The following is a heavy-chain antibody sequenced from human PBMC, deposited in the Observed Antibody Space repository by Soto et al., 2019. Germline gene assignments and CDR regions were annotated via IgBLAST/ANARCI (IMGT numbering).Heavy chain of an antibody. CDR1: GFTFSSYG. CDR3: AKDLYAYGLYYYGMDV. J-gene: IGHJ6*02. D-gene: IGHD3-10*01. CDR2: ISYDGSNK. Sequence: QVQLVESGGGVVQPGRSLRLSCAASGFTFSSYGMHWVRQAPGKGLEWVAVISYDGSNKYYADSVKGRFTISRDNSKNTLYLQMNSLRAEDTAVYYCAKDLYAYGLYYYGMDVWGQGTTVTVSS. V-gene: IGHV3-30*18.